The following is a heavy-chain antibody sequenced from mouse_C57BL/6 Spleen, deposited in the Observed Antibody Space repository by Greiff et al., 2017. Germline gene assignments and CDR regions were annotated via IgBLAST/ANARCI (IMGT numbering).Heavy chain of an antibody. Sequence: QVTLKESGAELVRPGASVTLSCKASGYTFTDYEMHWVKQTPVHGLEWIGAIDPETGGTAYNQKFKGKAILTADKSSSTAYMELRSLTSEDSAVYYCTRKGDSNLDYWGQGTTLTVSS. J-gene: IGHJ2*01. CDR2: IDPETGGT. CDR3: TRKGDSNLDY. CDR1: GYTFTDYE. V-gene: IGHV1-15*01. D-gene: IGHD2-5*01.